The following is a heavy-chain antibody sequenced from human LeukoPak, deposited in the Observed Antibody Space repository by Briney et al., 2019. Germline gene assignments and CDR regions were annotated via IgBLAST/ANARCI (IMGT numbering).Heavy chain of an antibody. Sequence: GGSLRLSCAPSGFTFSDYYMSWLPQAPGEGLEWVAYIFDSGRTVYYADSVKGRFTISRDNAKNSVYLQMNNLRAEDTAVYYCARDRLGDYDHSGYYDKWGQGTLDSVSS. CDR1: GFTFSDYY. D-gene: IGHD3-22*01. J-gene: IGHJ4*02. CDR3: ARDRLGDYDHSGYYDK. V-gene: IGHV3-11*01. CDR2: IFDSGRTV.